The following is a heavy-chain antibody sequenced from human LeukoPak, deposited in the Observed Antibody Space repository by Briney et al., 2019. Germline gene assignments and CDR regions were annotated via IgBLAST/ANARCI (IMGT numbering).Heavy chain of an antibody. Sequence: PGGSLRLSCAASGFTVSSNYMSWVRQAPGKGLEWVSVIYSGGSTYYADSVKGRFTISRDNSKYTLYLQMNSLRAEDTAVYYCATWGYCSGGSCYYDYWGQGTLVTVSS. CDR2: IYSGGST. CDR3: ATWGYCSGGSCYYDY. J-gene: IGHJ4*02. V-gene: IGHV3-53*01. D-gene: IGHD2-15*01. CDR1: GFTVSSNY.